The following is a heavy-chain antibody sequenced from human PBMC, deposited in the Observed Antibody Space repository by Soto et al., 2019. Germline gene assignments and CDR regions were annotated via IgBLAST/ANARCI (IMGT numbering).Heavy chain of an antibody. Sequence: GGSLRLSCEASGFTFNTYSMHWVRQPPGKGLEWLAAIWYDGTQKYYADSVKGRFIISRDNSKKTLYLEMNSLRAEDTAVYYCARAGGTTVTSLRHFDSWGQGTLVTVSS. CDR1: GFTFNTYS. CDR2: IWYDGTQK. V-gene: IGHV3-33*01. CDR3: ARAGGTTVTSLRHFDS. J-gene: IGHJ4*02. D-gene: IGHD4-17*01.